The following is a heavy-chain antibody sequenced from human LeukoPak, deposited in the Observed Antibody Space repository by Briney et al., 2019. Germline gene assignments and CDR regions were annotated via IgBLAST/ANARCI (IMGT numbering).Heavy chain of an antibody. CDR3: ARDDIVLMVYAP. Sequence: GGSLRLFCAASGFTFSSYWMSWVRQAPGKGLEWVANIKQDGSEKYYVDSVKGRFTISRDNATNSLYLQKNSLRAEDTAVYYCARDDIVLMVYAPWGQGTTVTVSS. CDR1: GFTFSSYW. V-gene: IGHV3-7*01. J-gene: IGHJ6*02. CDR2: IKQDGSEK. D-gene: IGHD2-8*01.